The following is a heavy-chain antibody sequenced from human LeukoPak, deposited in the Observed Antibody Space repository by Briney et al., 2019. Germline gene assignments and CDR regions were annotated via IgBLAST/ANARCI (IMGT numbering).Heavy chain of an antibody. CDR1: GGSISSGSYY. CDR3: ARAVSAAAFRFDP. D-gene: IGHD6-13*01. CDR2: IYYSGST. Sequence: SQTLSLTCTVSGGSISSGSYYWSWIRQPAGKGLEWIGSIYYSGSTYYNPSLKSRVTISVDTSKNQFSLKLSSVTAADTAVYYCARAVSAAAFRFDPWGQGTLVTVSS. V-gene: IGHV4-39*07. J-gene: IGHJ5*02.